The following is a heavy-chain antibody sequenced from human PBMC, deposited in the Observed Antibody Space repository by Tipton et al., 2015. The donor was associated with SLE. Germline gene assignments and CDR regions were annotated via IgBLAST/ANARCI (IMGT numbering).Heavy chain of an antibody. D-gene: IGHD3-16*01. V-gene: IGHV4-61*02. CDR1: GGSISSDRYH. CDR3: AREKGDASPNLVAFDI. Sequence: TLSLTCTVSGGSISSDRYHWSWIRQPVGKGLEWIGRMYNSGSTKYNPSLKSRVTISVDTSKNQFSLKLSSVTAADTAVYYCAREKGDASPNLVAFDIWGQGTMVTVSS. J-gene: IGHJ3*02. CDR2: MYNSGST.